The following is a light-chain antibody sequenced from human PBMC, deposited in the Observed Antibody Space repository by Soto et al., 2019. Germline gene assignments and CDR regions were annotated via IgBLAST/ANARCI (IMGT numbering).Light chain of an antibody. J-gene: IGLJ2*01. CDR2: GVT. Sequence: QSVLTQPASVSGSPGQSITISCTGTSSDIGGYNLVSWYQQHPGKAPNLMIFGVTYRPSGISDRFSGSKSGNTAPLTISGLQPDDEADYYCSSYGASSTLFGGGTKVTVL. V-gene: IGLV2-14*01. CDR3: SSYGASSTL. CDR1: SSDIGGYNL.